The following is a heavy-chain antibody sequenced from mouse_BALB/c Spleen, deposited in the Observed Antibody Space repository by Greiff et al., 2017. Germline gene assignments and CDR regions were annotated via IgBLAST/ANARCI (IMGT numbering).Heavy chain of an antibody. CDR1: GFTFSSFG. CDR2: ISSGSSTI. Sequence: EVQLVESGGGLVQPGGSRKLSCAASGFTFSSFGMHWVRQAPEKGLEWVAYISSGSSTIYYADTVKGRFTISRDNPKNTLFLQMTSLRSEDTAMYYGARVYDGYYAWFAYWGQGTLVTVSA. CDR3: ARVYDGYYAWFAY. J-gene: IGHJ3*01. D-gene: IGHD2-3*01. V-gene: IGHV5-17*02.